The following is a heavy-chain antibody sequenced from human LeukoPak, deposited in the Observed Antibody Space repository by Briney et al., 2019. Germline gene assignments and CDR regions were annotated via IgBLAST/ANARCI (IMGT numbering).Heavy chain of an antibody. CDR3: ARGRWLVPDY. J-gene: IGHJ4*02. CDR1: GFTFSSYE. V-gene: IGHV3-21*01. D-gene: IGHD6-19*01. CDR2: ISSSSSYI. Sequence: GGSLRLSCAASGFTFSSYEMNWVRQAPGKGLGWVSSISSSSSYIYYADSVKGRFTISRDNAKNSLYLQMNSLRAEDTAVYYCARGRWLVPDYWGQGTLVTVSS.